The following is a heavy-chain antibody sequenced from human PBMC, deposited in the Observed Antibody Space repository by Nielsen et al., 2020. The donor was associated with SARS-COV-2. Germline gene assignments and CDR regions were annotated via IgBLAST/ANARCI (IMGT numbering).Heavy chain of an antibody. CDR2: IYPSDSAT. V-gene: IGHV5-51*01. D-gene: IGHD3-9*01. CDR1: GYSFTSYW. CDR3: ARLFYDVLTGLGPFDY. J-gene: IGHJ4*02. Sequence: KVSCKGSGYSFTSYWIGWVRQMPGKGLELMGVIYPSDSATRYSPSFQGQVTISADESINTAYLQWSSLKASDTAMYYCARLFYDVLTGLGPFDYWGPGTQVTVSS.